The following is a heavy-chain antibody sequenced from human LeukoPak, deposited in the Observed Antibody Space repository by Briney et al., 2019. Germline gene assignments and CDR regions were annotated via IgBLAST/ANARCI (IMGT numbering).Heavy chain of an antibody. CDR2: IWYDGTNK. CDR3: ARAAYDSSGYLTL. Sequence: GSLRLSCAASGFTFSSYGMHWVRQAPGKGLEWMAVIWYDGTNKYYADSVKGRFTISRDNSKNTLYLQMNSLRSEDTALYYCARAAYDSSGYLTLWGQGTLVTVSS. D-gene: IGHD3-22*01. J-gene: IGHJ4*02. V-gene: IGHV3-33*01. CDR1: GFTFSSYG.